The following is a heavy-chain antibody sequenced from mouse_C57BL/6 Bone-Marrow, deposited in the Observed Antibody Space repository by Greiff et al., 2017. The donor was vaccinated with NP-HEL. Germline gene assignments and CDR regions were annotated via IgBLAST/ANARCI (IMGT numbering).Heavy chain of an antibody. V-gene: IGHV1-64*01. CDR1: GYTFTSYW. CDR2: IHPNSGST. CDR3: ARRSSYCYWYFDV. J-gene: IGHJ1*03. D-gene: IGHD1-1*01. Sequence: QVQLQQPGAELVKPGASVKLSCKASGYTFTSYWMHWVKQRPGQGLEWIGMIHPNSGSTNYNEKFKSKATLPVDKSSSTAYLQLNSLTSEYSAVYYCARRSSYCYWYFDVWGTGTTVTVSS.